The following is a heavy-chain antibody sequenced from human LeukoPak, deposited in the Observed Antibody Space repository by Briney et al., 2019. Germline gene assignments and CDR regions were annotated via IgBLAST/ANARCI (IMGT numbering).Heavy chain of an antibody. V-gene: IGHV4-59*08. J-gene: IGHJ5*02. CDR1: GGSISSYY. D-gene: IGHD3-10*01. Sequence: SETLSLTCTVSGGSISSYYWSWIRQPPGKGLEWIGYIYYSGSTNYNPSLKSRVTISVGTSKNQFSLKLSSVTAADTAVYYCARQLTSMVRGVFTWFDPWGQGTLVTVSS. CDR3: ARQLTSMVRGVFTWFDP. CDR2: IYYSGST.